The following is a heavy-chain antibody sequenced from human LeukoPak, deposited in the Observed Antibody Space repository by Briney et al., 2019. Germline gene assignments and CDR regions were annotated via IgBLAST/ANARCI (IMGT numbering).Heavy chain of an antibody. J-gene: IGHJ6*02. CDR2: INQAGSEK. Sequence: PGGSLRLSCAASGFTFSSYWMSWVRQAPGKGLEWVANINQAGSEKNYVDSVRGRFTISRDNAKNSLYLQMNSLRAEDTAVYYCTTPAFLGKSPYGLDVWGQGTTVTVSS. V-gene: IGHV3-7*02. CDR1: GFTFSSYW. CDR3: TTPAFLGKSPYGLDV. D-gene: IGHD3-3*01.